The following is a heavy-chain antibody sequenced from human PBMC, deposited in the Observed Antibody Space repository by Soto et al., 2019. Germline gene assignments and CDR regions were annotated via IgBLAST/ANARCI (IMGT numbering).Heavy chain of an antibody. V-gene: IGHV3-33*01. J-gene: IGHJ2*01. CDR2: IWYDGSNK. CDR3: ARAYYYGSGRYLWYFDL. Sequence: QVQQAESGGGVVQPGRSLRLSCAASGFTFSSYGMHWVRQAPGKGLEWVAVIWYDGSNKYYADSVKGRFTISRDNSKNTLYLQMNSLRAEDTAVYYCARAYYYGSGRYLWYFDLWGRGTLVTVS. D-gene: IGHD3-10*01. CDR1: GFTFSSYG.